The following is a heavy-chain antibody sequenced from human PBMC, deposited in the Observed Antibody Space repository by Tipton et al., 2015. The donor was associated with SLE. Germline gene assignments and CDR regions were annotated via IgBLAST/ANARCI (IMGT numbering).Heavy chain of an antibody. CDR1: GGSISSGGYY. CDR2: INHSGST. J-gene: IGHJ1*01. Sequence: TLSLTCTVSGGSISSGGYYWSWIRQPPGKGLEWIGEINHSGSTNYNPSLKSRVTISVDTSKNQFSLKLSSVTAADTAVYYCARRRSEAAGVPLEPEYFPHWGQGTLVSVSS. D-gene: IGHD6-13*01. CDR3: ARRRSEAAGVPLEPEYFPH. V-gene: IGHV4-39*07.